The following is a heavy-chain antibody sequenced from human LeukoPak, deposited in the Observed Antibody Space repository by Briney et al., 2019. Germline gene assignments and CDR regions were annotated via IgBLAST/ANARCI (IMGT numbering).Heavy chain of an antibody. CDR3: AKKEVLRFLEIDY. V-gene: IGHV4-34*01. D-gene: IGHD3-3*01. J-gene: IGHJ4*02. CDR1: GGSFSGYY. CDR2: INHSGST. Sequence: PSETLSLTCAVYGGSFSGYYWNWIRQPPGKGLEWIGEINHSGSTNYNPSLKSRVTISVDTSKNQFSPKLSSVTAADTAVYYCAKKEVLRFLEIDYWGQGTLVTVSS.